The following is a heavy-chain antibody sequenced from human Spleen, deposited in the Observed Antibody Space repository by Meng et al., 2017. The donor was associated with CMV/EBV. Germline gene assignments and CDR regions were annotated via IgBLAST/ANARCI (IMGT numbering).Heavy chain of an antibody. CDR3: ARGDCSGGTCYYFHNMDV. V-gene: IGHV5-51*01. J-gene: IGHJ6*02. CDR2: IYPGDSDT. D-gene: IGHD2-15*01. Sequence: GGSLRLSCKGSGYSFTSYWIGWVRQMPGKGLEWMGIIYPGDSDTRYSPSFQGQVTISADKSISTAYLQWSSLKASDTAMYYCARGDCSGGTCYYFHNMDVWGQGTTVTVSS. CDR1: GYSFTSYW.